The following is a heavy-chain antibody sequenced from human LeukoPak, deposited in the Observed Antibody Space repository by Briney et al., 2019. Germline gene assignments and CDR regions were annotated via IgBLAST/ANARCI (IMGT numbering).Heavy chain of an antibody. Sequence: SETLSLTCAVYGGSFSGYYWSWIRQPPGKGLEWIGEINHSGSTNYNPSLKSRVTISVDTSKNQFSLKLSSVTAADTAVYYCARGLSHCSGGSCYADWFDPWGQGTLVTVSS. CDR2: INHSGST. CDR3: ARGLSHCSGGSCYADWFDP. V-gene: IGHV4-34*01. CDR1: GGSFSGYY. D-gene: IGHD2-15*01. J-gene: IGHJ5*02.